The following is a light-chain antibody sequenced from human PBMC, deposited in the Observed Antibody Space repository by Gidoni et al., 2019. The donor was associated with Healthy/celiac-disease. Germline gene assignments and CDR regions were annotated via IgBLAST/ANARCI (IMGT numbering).Light chain of an antibody. CDR3: QVWDSSDHVV. V-gene: IGLV3-21*04. Sequence: SYVLTQPPSVSVAPGQTARITCGGNNIGSESLFWYQQQPGQAPVLVIYYDTDRSSGIPDRISGSNSGDTATLTISRVEAGDEADYYCQVWDSSDHVVFGGGTKLTVL. CDR1: NIGSES. CDR2: YDT. J-gene: IGLJ2*01.